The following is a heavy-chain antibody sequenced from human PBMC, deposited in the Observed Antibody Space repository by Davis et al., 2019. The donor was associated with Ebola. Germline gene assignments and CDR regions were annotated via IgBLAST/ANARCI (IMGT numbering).Heavy chain of an antibody. V-gene: IGHV4-39*01. CDR1: GGSISSSSYY. CDR2: IYYSGST. D-gene: IGHD3-9*01. CDR3: ARLTPPRYPDY. Sequence: PSETLSLTCTVSGGSISSSSYYWGWIRQPPGKGLEWIGSIYYSGSTYYNPSLKSRVTISVDTSNNQFSLKLSSVTAADTAVYYCARLTPPRYPDYWGQGTLVTVSS. J-gene: IGHJ4*02.